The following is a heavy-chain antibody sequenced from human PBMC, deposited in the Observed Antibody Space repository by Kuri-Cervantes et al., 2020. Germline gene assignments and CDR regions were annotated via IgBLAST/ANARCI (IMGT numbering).Heavy chain of an antibody. Sequence: SETLSLTCGLSGYSITSGYYWGWIRQSPGKGLEWIGSIFHSGSTHYNPSLKSRVTISVDTSKNQFSLKLSSVTAAATAVYYCARGPLSSGLRVGRVFDYWGQGTLVTVSS. V-gene: IGHV4-38-2*01. CDR2: IFHSGST. CDR1: GYSITSGYY. D-gene: IGHD3-16*01. J-gene: IGHJ4*02. CDR3: ARGPLSSGLRVGRVFDY.